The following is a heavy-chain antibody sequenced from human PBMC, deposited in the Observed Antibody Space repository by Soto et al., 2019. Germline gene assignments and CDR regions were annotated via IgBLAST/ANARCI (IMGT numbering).Heavy chain of an antibody. CDR1: GYSSTGYY. D-gene: IGHD3-22*01. CDR3: ARGVVYDTSGIDY. Sequence: QVQVVKYGPEAKKPGASLKVSRRTSGYSSTGYYILWVRQAPGQALEWMGMINPSVGTRSSAQEPQGRVTMTTNTSTSTAYMELSSLRSEASAVYYCARGVVYDTSGIDYWGQGALVTVSS. V-gene: IGHV1-46*01. J-gene: IGHJ4*02. CDR2: INPSVGTR.